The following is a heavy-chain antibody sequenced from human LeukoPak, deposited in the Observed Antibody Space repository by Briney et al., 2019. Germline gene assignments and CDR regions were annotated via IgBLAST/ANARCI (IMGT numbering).Heavy chain of an antibody. CDR1: GAPISRFY. CDR2: IYNGVPT. D-gene: IGHD6-19*01. CDR3: VQTTGWPGFHY. Sequence: PSETLSLTCTTSGAPISRFYWSWVRQPPGRGLEWIGNIYNGVPTFFNPSLKSRVTLSVDTSKTQFSLQLASVTAADTAVYYCVQTTGWPGFHYCGQGILVTVSS. J-gene: IGHJ4*02. V-gene: IGHV4-4*09.